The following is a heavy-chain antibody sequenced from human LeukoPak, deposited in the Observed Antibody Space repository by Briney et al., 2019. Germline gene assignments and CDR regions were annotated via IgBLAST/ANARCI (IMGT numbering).Heavy chain of an antibody. Sequence: GGSLRLSCAGSGFTFSSYAMNWVRQAPGKGLEWVSSISSSSSYIYYADSVKGRFTISRDNAKNSLYLQMNSLRAEDTAVYYCARTSVVVVPLWAFDIWGQGTMVTVSS. D-gene: IGHD2-2*01. CDR1: GFTFSSYA. V-gene: IGHV3-21*01. CDR3: ARTSVVVVPLWAFDI. CDR2: ISSSSSYI. J-gene: IGHJ3*02.